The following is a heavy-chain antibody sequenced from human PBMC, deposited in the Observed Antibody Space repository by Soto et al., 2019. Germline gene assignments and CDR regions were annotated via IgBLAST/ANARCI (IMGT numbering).Heavy chain of an antibody. Sequence: GGSLRLSCAASGFTFSSYWMSWVRQAPGKGLEWVANIKQDGSEKYYVDSVKGRFTISRDNAKNSLYLQMNSLRAEDTAVYYWGRDLYCSGGSCQGMDGYWGRETLFT. CDR2: IKQDGSEK. J-gene: IGHJ4*02. CDR3: GRDLYCSGGSCQGMDGY. CDR1: GFTFSSYW. V-gene: IGHV3-7*01. D-gene: IGHD2-15*01.